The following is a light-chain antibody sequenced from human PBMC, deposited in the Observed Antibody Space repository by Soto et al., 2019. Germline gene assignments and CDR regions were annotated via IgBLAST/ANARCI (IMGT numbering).Light chain of an antibody. Sequence: EIVLTQSPGTLSLSPGERATLSCRASQTISNTFLAWYQQRPGQAPRLLIYGASGRAAGIPDRFSGSGSGTDFTLSISRLEPEDFAVYYCQQYYSYPLTFGGGTKVEIK. CDR2: GAS. V-gene: IGKV3-20*01. CDR1: QTISNTF. CDR3: QQYYSYPLT. J-gene: IGKJ4*01.